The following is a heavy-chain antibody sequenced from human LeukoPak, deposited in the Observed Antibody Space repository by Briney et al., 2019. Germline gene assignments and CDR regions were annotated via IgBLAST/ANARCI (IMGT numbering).Heavy chain of an antibody. CDR2: IRSNSDGGTI. V-gene: IGHV3-15*07. CDR3: ATDFYDSH. Sequence: GGSLRLSCATSGFTFSNAWMNWVRQAPGKGLEWVGRIRSNSDGGTIDYAAPVKGRFTLSRDDSKTTLYLQMNSLQTEDTAVYYCATDFYDSHWGQGTLVTVSS. CDR1: GFTFSNAW. J-gene: IGHJ4*02. D-gene: IGHD3-22*01.